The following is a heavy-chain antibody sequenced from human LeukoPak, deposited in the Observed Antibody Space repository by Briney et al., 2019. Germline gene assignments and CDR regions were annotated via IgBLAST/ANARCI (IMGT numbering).Heavy chain of an antibody. J-gene: IGHJ4*02. CDR1: GGSFSGYY. CDR3: ARQNFRLSSYFDY. V-gene: IGHV4-34*01. CDR2: INHSGST. Sequence: SETLSLTCAVYGGSFSGYYWSWIRQPPGKGLEWIGEINHSGSTNYNPSLKSRVTISVDTSKNQFSLKLSSVTAADTAVYYCARQNFRLSSYFDYWGQGTLVTVSS. D-gene: IGHD2-2*01.